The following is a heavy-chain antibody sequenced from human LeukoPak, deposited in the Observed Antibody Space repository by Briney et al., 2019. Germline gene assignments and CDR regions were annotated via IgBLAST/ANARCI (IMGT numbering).Heavy chain of an antibody. D-gene: IGHD6-13*01. J-gene: IGHJ4*02. V-gene: IGHV3-7*01. CDR3: GRVIAGAIDY. CDR2: IDQDGSER. Sequence: GGSLRLSCAASGFTFSSHLMSWVRQAPGKGLEWVANIDQDGSERFYVDFVKGRFTISRDNADNSMYLQMNSLRAEDTAVYYCGRVIAGAIDYWGQGTLVTVSS. CDR1: GFTFSSHL.